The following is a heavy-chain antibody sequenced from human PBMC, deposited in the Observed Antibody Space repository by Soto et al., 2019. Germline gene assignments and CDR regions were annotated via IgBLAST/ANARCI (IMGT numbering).Heavy chain of an antibody. CDR3: ARGERGYDTFCFDY. J-gene: IGHJ4*02. Sequence: LRLSCAASGFTFSSYSMNWVRQAPGKGLEWVSSISSSSSYIYYADSVKGRFTISRDNAKNSLYLQMNSLRAEDTAVYYCARGERGYDTFCFDYWGQGTLVTVSS. CDR1: GFTFSSYS. D-gene: IGHD5-12*01. V-gene: IGHV3-21*01. CDR2: ISSSSSYI.